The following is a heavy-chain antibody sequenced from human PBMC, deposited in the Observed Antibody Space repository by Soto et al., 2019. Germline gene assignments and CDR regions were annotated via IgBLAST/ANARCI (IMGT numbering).Heavy chain of an antibody. CDR3: ARLGRYYQAFDS. CDR2: IYYGGTT. J-gene: IGHJ4*02. V-gene: IGHV4-59*08. D-gene: IGHD3-22*01. CDR1: DGSISPYH. Sequence: QVQLQESGPGQVKSSETLSLTCTVSDGSISPYHWGWIRQPPGKGLEWIGYIYYGGTTMYSPSLKSRVTISLNTSENQFSLKLSSVTAADTAVYYCARLGRYYQAFDSWGQGTLVTVSA.